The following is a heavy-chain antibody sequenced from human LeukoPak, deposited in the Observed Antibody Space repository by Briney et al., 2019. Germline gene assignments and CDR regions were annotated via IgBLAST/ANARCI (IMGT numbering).Heavy chain of an antibody. Sequence: GGSLRLSCAASGFTFSSYAMSWVRQAPGKGLEWVSAISGSGGSTYYADPVKGRFTISRDNSKNTLYLQMNSLRAEDTAVYYCAKAHYDFWSGYFDYWGQGTLVTVSS. J-gene: IGHJ4*02. CDR1: GFTFSSYA. D-gene: IGHD3-3*01. V-gene: IGHV3-23*01. CDR2: ISGSGGST. CDR3: AKAHYDFWSGYFDY.